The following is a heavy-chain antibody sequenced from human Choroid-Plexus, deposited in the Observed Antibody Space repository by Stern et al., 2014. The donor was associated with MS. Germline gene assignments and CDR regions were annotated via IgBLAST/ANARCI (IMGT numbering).Heavy chain of an antibody. V-gene: IGHV3-30*18. CDR2: VSYDGSNQ. CDR3: AKDRQYLTYFFDH. CDR1: GFTFGSCA. D-gene: IGHD2/OR15-2a*01. Sequence: QVQLVESGGGVVQPGRPLRLSCVASGFTFGSCAMHWVRQAPGQGLEWVAGVSYDGSNQYYADSVKGRFTISRDNSQNTLYMQMSSLRPEDTAVYYGAKDRQYLTYFFDHWGQGSLVTVSS. J-gene: IGHJ5*02.